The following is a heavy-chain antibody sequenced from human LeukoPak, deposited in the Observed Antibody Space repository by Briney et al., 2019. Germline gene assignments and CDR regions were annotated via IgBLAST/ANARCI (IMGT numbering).Heavy chain of an antibody. CDR1: GGSISSYY. D-gene: IGHD1-26*01. CDR2: LYYSGST. Sequence: PSETLSLTCTVSGGSISSYYWSWIRQPPGKGLEWIGYLYYSGSTNYNPSLKSRVTISLDTSKNQFSLKLSSVTATDTAVYYCAGGGWELPDYWGQGTLVTVSS. J-gene: IGHJ4*02. V-gene: IGHV4-59*08. CDR3: AGGGWELPDY.